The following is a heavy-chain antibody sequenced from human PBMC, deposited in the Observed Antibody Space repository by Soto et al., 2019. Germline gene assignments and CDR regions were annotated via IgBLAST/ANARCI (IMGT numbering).Heavy chain of an antibody. J-gene: IGHJ6*01. D-gene: IGHD2-15*01. Sequence: GSVKVSFKTSGYPLTSYGISLVRQAPGQGLKWMGWIRPSNGNTNYAQKLQGRVTMTTDTSTSTAYMELRSLRPYETAVYYCAREGYWSGGSCYSAGGVLVPPAGMDVWGQGTTVTVSS. CDR3: AREGYWSGGSCYSAGGVLVPPAGMDV. V-gene: IGHV1-18*04. CDR1: GYPLTSYG. CDR2: IRPSNGNT.